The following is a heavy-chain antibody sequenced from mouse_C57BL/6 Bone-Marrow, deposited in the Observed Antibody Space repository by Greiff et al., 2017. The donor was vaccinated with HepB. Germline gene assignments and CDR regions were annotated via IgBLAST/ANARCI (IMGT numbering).Heavy chain of an antibody. J-gene: IGHJ1*03. D-gene: IGHD1-1*01. Sequence: EVHLVESGGGLVQPGGSLSLSCAASGFTFTDYYMSWVRQPPGKALEWLGFIRNKANGYTTEYSASVKGRFTISRDNSQSILYLQMNALRAEDSATYYCARTTVVALYWYFDVWGTGTTVTVSS. CDR1: GFTFTDYY. CDR2: IRNKANGYTT. CDR3: ARTTVVALYWYFDV. V-gene: IGHV7-3*01.